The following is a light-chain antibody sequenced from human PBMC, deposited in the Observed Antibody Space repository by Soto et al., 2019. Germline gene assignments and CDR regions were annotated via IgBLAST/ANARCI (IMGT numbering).Light chain of an antibody. CDR3: QQGYNTFWT. Sequence: DIQMTQSPSSLSAFVGDSVPVTCRASQPIGTSLYCYQQKAGKAPKVLISAATKLQSGVPSRFSGSGSGTDFTLTISNLQPEDSANYYCQQGYNTFWTFGRGTKVELK. V-gene: IGKV1-39*01. CDR1: QPIGTS. J-gene: IGKJ1*01. CDR2: AAT.